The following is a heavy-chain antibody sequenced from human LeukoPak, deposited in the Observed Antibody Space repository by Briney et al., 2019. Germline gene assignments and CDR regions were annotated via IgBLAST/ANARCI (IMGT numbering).Heavy chain of an antibody. D-gene: IGHD6-19*01. J-gene: IGHJ5*02. Sequence: PSETLSLTCTVSGDSLSSHCWSWIRQPPGKGLEWIGYIYGSGSTHYDPSLRSRVTIPEDTSKNQFSLKLTSVTAADTAVYYCARNVGWYTHDTWGQGTLVTVSS. CDR3: ARNVGWYTHDT. CDR2: IYGSGST. CDR1: GDSLSSHC. V-gene: IGHV4-59*08.